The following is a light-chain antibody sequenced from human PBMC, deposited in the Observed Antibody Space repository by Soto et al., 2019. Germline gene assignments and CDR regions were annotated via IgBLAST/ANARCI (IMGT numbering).Light chain of an antibody. CDR1: RGHSSYA. Sequence: QSVLTQSPSASASLGASVKLTCTLSRGHSSYAIAWHQQQPEKGPRYLMKLNSDGSHSQGDGIPDRFSGSSSGAERYLTISSLQSEDEADYYSQTWGTGIPLVFGGGTKLTVL. J-gene: IGLJ3*02. CDR2: LNSDGSH. V-gene: IGLV4-69*01. CDR3: QTWGTGIPLV.